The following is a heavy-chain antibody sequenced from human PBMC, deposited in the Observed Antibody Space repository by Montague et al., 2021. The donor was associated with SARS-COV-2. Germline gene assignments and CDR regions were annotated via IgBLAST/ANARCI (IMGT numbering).Heavy chain of an antibody. CDR1: GFTFSAFW. V-gene: IGHV3-7*05. CDR2: IKQDGSQK. Sequence: SLRLSRAASGFTFSAFWMTWVRQAPGKGLEWVANIKQDGSQKYYLESVKGRFTISRDNAQNSLHLQMNSLRLEDTAVYYCATELPGYYDDSGYYSAFDXWGQGTLVSVSS. J-gene: IGHJ4*02. CDR3: ATELPGYYDDSGYYSAFDX. D-gene: IGHD3-22*01.